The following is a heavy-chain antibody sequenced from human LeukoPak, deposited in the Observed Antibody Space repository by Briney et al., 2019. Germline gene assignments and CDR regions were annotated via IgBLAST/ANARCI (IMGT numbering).Heavy chain of an antibody. Sequence: SVKVSCKASAGTFGSDIINWVRQAPGQGLEWMGRIIPRVDITNYAQKFQDRVTITADRSTSTVYMELSTLRSDDTAVYYSATARMHDYWGQGTQVTVSS. D-gene: IGHD5-24*01. J-gene: IGHJ4*02. CDR2: IIPRVDIT. CDR3: ATARMHDY. CDR1: AGTFGSDI. V-gene: IGHV1-69*02.